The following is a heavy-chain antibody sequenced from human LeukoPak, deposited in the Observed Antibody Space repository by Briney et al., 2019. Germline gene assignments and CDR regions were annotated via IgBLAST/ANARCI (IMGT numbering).Heavy chain of an antibody. CDR1: GFTFSRYS. J-gene: IGHJ4*02. CDR3: VRDPDALDY. Sequence: PGGSLRLSCAASGFTFSRYSMNWVRQAPGKGLKWVSYIRGSGGTTYYADSVKGRFTISRDNAKNSLYLQLNSLRDEDTAVYYCVRDPDALDYWGQGTLVTVSS. CDR2: IRGSGGTT. V-gene: IGHV3-48*02.